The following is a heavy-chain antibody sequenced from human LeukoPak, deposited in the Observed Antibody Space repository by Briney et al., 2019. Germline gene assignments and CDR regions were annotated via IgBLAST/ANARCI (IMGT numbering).Heavy chain of an antibody. CDR3: AKVFGQLWSRFDY. V-gene: IGHV3-23*01. CDR1: GFTVSSNY. CDR2: ISGSGGST. J-gene: IGHJ4*02. D-gene: IGHD5-18*01. Sequence: AGGSLRLSCAASGFTVSSNYMSWVRQAPGKGLEWVSVISGSGGSTYYADSVKGRFTISRDNSKNTLYLQMNSLRAEDTAVYYCAKVFGQLWSRFDYWGQGNLVTVSS.